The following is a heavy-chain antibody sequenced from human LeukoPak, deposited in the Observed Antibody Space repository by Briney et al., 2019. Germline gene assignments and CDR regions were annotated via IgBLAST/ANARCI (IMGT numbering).Heavy chain of an antibody. V-gene: IGHV3-48*03. CDR1: GFTFSSYE. D-gene: IGHD3-22*01. Sequence: GGSLRLSCAASGFTFSSYEMNWVRQAPGKGLEWVSYISSSGSTISYADSVKGRFTISRDNAKNSLYLQMNSLRAEDTAVYYCARGGLNYYDSSGYYYDDYWGQGTLVTVSS. J-gene: IGHJ4*02. CDR3: ARGGLNYYDSSGYYYDDY. CDR2: ISSSGSTI.